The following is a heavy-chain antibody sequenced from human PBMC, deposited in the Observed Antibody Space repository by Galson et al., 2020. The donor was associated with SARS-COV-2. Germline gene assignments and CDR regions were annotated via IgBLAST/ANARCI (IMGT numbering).Heavy chain of an antibody. J-gene: IGHJ3*02. CDR2: IKQDGSEK. CDR1: GFTFSSYW. CDR3: ARAEVGIAVAGLDAFDI. D-gene: IGHD6-19*01. V-gene: IGHV3-7*01. Sequence: GGSLRLSCAASGFTFSSYWMSWVRQAPGKGLEWVANIKQDGSEKYYVDSVKGRFTISRDNAKNSLYLQMNSLRAEDTAVYYCARAEVGIAVAGLDAFDIWGQGTKVTVSS.